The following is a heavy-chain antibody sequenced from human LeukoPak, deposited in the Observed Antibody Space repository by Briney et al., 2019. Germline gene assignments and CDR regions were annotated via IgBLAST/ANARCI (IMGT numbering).Heavy chain of an antibody. CDR2: ISWNSGSI. D-gene: IGHD3-10*01. J-gene: IGHJ4*02. V-gene: IGHV3-9*01. Sequence: PGRSLRLSCAASGFTFDDYAMHWVRQAPGKGLEWVSGISWNSGSIGYADSVKGRFTISRDNAKNSLYLQMNSLRAEDTALYYCAKGTYGSGKSTGFDYWGQGTLVTVSS. CDR1: GFTFDDYA. CDR3: AKGTYGSGKSTGFDY.